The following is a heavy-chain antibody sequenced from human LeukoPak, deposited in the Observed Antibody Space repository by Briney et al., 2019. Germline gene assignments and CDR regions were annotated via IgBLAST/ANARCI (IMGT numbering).Heavy chain of an antibody. J-gene: IGHJ5*02. CDR2: IIPIFGTA. CDR3: ASPYDFWSGYYTPSRWFDP. V-gene: IGHV1-69*05. Sequence: SVKVSCKASGGTFSSYAISWVRQAPGQGLEWMGGIIPIFGTANYAQKFQGRVTITTDESTSTAYMELSSLRSEDTAVYYCASPYDFWSGYYTPSRWFDPWGQGTLVTVSS. CDR1: GGTFSSYA. D-gene: IGHD3-3*01.